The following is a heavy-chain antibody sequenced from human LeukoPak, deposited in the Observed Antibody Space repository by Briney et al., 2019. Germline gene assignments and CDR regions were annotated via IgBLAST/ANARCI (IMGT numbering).Heavy chain of an antibody. CDR1: GYTFTSYG. CDR2: ISAYNGNT. D-gene: IGHD2-2*01. CDR3: ARAVPAARTSFYYYGMDV. Sequence: ASVKVSCKASGYTFTSYGISWVRQAPGQGLEWMGWISAYNGNTNYAQKLQGRVTMTTDTSTSTAYMELRSLRSDDTAVYYCARAVPAARTSFYYYGMDVWGQGTTVTVSS. J-gene: IGHJ6*02. V-gene: IGHV1-18*01.